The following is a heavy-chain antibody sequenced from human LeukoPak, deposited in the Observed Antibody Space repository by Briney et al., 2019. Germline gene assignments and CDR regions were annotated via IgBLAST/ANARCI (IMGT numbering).Heavy chain of an antibody. D-gene: IGHD3-10*01. V-gene: IGHV3-23*01. CDR1: RFTFSSYG. J-gene: IGHJ4*02. CDR3: ARHLLWFGELSGGFDY. CDR2: ISSSGGST. Sequence: GGSLRLSCAASRFTFSSYGMSWVRQAPGKGLEWVSGISSSGGSTYYADSVKGRFTISGDNSRNTLYLQMNSLRAEDTAVYYCARHLLWFGELSGGFDYWGQGTLVTVSS.